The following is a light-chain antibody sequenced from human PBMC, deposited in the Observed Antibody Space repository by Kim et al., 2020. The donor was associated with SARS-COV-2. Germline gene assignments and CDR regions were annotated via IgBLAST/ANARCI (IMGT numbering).Light chain of an antibody. CDR1: AYNLGCTT. CDR2: SDH. CDR3: AAWDDSLNGRV. J-gene: IGLJ3*02. Sequence: GHGAAISCPGSAYNLGCTTVIRYQPLPGTAPNLVTYSDHKRPSGVPDRFSGSKSGTSASLAISGLQSEDEADYYCAAWDDSLNGRVFGGGTQLTVL. V-gene: IGLV1-44*01.